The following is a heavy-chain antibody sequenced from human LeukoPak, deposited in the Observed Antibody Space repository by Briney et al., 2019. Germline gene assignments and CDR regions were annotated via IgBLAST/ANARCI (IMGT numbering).Heavy chain of an antibody. CDR1: GGSISSYY. Sequence: SETLSLTCTVSGGSISSYYWSWIRQPPGKGLEWIGYIYYSGSTNYNPSLKSRVTISVDTSKNQFSLKLSSVTAADTAVYYCARGGGYCTNGVCSKLFDYWGQGTLVTVSS. V-gene: IGHV4-59*01. D-gene: IGHD2-8*01. CDR3: ARGGGYCTNGVCSKLFDY. CDR2: IYYSGST. J-gene: IGHJ4*02.